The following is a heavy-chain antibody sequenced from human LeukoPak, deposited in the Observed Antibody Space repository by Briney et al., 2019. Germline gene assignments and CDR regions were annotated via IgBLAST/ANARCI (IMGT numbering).Heavy chain of an antibody. D-gene: IGHD3-22*01. CDR2: INSNNGII. CDR3: TKDLYRDFYDSVDYYFHY. J-gene: IGHJ4*02. CDR1: GFIFNDFA. V-gene: IGHV3-9*01. Sequence: PGGSLRLSCAASGFIFNDFAMHWVRQVPGKGLEWVSGINSNNGIIGYADSVKGRFSISRDNAKDSLYLQMNSLRPEDTALYYCTKDLYRDFYDSVDYYFHYWGQGTLVTVSS.